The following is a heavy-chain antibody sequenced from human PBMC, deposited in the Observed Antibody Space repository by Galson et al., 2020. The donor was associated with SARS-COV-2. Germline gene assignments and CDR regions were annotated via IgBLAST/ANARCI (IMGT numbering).Heavy chain of an antibody. CDR2: ISYDGSNK. J-gene: IGHJ4*02. V-gene: IGHV3-30-3*01. Sequence: TGGSLRLSCAASGFTFSSYAMHWVRQAPGKGLEWVAVISYDGSNKYYADSVKGRFTISRDNSKNTLYLQMNSVRAEDTAVYYCARGDTRIPIIAWVTQWGQGTVVIVSS. D-gene: IGHD3-10*01. CDR1: GFTFSSYA. CDR3: ARGDTRIPIIAWVTQ.